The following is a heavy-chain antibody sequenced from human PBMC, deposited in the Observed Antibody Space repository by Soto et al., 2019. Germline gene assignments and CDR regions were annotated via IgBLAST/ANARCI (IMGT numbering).Heavy chain of an antibody. V-gene: IGHV3-23*01. CDR2: INSGGTVA. D-gene: IGHD3-22*01. CDR3: AKDRPWYYYDSSGSQDY. Sequence: PGGSLRLSCAASGFTYDSYAMSWVRQAPGKGLEWVSGINSGGTVAHYADSVKGRFAISRDNSKNTLSLQMNSLRAEDTAVYYCAKDRPWYYYDSSGSQDYWGQGTLVTVSS. CDR1: GFTYDSYA. J-gene: IGHJ4*02.